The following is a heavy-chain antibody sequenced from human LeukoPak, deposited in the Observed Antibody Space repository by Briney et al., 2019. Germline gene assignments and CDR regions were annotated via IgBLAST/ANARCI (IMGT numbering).Heavy chain of an antibody. D-gene: IGHD6-13*01. Sequence: SETWSFTCTVSDGAISGYYWTWIRQPPGKGLNWIGYIYYSGNTNYNPSLRSRVTISVDTSKSQFSLRLNSVTAADTAVYYCARQIIRGQYLVHFDYWGQGTLVTVSS. CDR1: DGAISGYY. CDR3: ARQIIRGQYLVHFDY. V-gene: IGHV4-59*08. CDR2: IYYSGNT. J-gene: IGHJ4*02.